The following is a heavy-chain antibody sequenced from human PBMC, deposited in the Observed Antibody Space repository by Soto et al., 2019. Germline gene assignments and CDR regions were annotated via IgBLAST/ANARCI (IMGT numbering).Heavy chain of an antibody. CDR3: ARGGIAVAFDY. V-gene: IGHV3-33*01. D-gene: IGHD6-19*01. Sequence: QVQLVESGGGVAQPGRSLRLSCAASGFTFSSYGMHWVRQAPGKGLEWVAVIWYDGSNKYYADSVKGRFTISRDNSKNTLYLQMNSLRAEDTAVYYCARGGIAVAFDYWGQGTLVTVSS. CDR2: IWYDGSNK. J-gene: IGHJ4*02. CDR1: GFTFSSYG.